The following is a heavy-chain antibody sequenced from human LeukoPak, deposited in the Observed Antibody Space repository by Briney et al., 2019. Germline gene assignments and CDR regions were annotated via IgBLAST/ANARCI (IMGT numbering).Heavy chain of an antibody. CDR3: ARGGIVGATFFAFDI. CDR1: GYTLTIYY. D-gene: IGHD1-26*01. V-gene: IGHV1-46*03. CDR2: INPSGGST. Sequence: ASVKVSCNASGYTLTIYYMHWARHPPGQGLEWMGIINPSGGSTSYAQKFQGRVTMTRDTSTSTVYMELSSLRSEYTAVYYCARGGIVGATFFAFDIWGQGTMVTVSS. J-gene: IGHJ3*02.